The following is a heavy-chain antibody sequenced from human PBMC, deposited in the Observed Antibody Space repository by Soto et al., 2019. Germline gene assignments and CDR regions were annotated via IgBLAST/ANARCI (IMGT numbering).Heavy chain of an antibody. CDR3: ARDYYYDSSGYKGGFDY. CDR2: IYHSGST. V-gene: IGHV4-4*02. CDR1: GGSISSSNW. D-gene: IGHD3-22*01. J-gene: IGHJ4*02. Sequence: QVQLQGSGPGLVKPSGTLSLTCAVSGGSISSSNWWSWVRQPPGKGLEWIGEIYHSGSTNYNPSLKSRVPISVDKSKNQFSLKLSSVTAADTAVYYCARDYYYDSSGYKGGFDYWGQGTLVTVSS.